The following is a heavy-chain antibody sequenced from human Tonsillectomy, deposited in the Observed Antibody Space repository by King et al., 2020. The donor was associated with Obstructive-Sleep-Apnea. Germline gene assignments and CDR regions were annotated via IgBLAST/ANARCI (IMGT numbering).Heavy chain of an antibody. CDR2: IYYSGST. J-gene: IGHJ1*01. CDR3: ARVGGGDFQH. V-gene: IGHV4-59*01. Sequence: QVQLQESGPGLVKPSETLSLTCTVSGGSISSYYWSWIRQPPGKGLEWIGYIYYSGSTNYNPSLKSRVTISVDTSKNQFSLKLSSVTAADPAVYYCARVGGGDFQHWGQGTLVTVSS. CDR1: GGSISSYY. D-gene: IGHD3-16*01.